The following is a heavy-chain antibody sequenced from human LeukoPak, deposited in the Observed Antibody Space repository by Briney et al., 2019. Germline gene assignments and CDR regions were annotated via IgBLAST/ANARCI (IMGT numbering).Heavy chain of an antibody. V-gene: IGHV4-31*03. Sequence: SETLSLTCTVSGGSISSGGYHWSWIRQHPGKGLEWIGYIYYSGSTYYNPSLKSRVTISVDTSKNQFSLKLSSVTAADTAVYYCARAPHIVVVVAATPDYFDYWGQGTLVTVSS. J-gene: IGHJ4*02. CDR2: IYYSGST. D-gene: IGHD2-15*01. CDR3: ARAPHIVVVVAATPDYFDY. CDR1: GGSISSGGYH.